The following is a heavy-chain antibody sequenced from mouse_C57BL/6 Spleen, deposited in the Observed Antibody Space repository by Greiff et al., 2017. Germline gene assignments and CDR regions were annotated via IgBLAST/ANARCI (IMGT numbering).Heavy chain of an antibody. CDR2: IYPGSGST. V-gene: IGHV1-55*01. Sequence: QVQLQQPGAELVKPGASVKMSCKASGYTFTSYWITWVKQRPGQGLEWIGDIYPGSGSTTYNEKFKSKATLTVDPSSSTANMQLSRLTSEVSAVYDSARRWGGYAIDYWGQGTSVTVSS. CDR3: ARRWGGYAIDY. J-gene: IGHJ4*01. CDR1: GYTFTSYW. D-gene: IGHD1-1*02.